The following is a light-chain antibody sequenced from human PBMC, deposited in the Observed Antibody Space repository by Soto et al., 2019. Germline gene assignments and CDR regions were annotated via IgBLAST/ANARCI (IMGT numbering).Light chain of an antibody. V-gene: IGKV3-11*01. CDR3: QQRSNCPLT. CDR2: DAS. J-gene: IGKJ4*01. Sequence: IVLTQSPATLSLSPGEGATLSCRASQSVSSYLAWYQQKPGQAPRLLIYDASNRATGIPARFSGGGSGTDFTLTISSLEPEDFAVYFCQQRSNCPLTFGGGTKVDIK. CDR1: QSVSSY.